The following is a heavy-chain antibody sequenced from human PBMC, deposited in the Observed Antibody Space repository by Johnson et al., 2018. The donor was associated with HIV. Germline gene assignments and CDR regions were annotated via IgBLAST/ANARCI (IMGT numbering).Heavy chain of an antibody. CDR3: ARQYADAFDI. V-gene: IGHV3-53*01. Sequence: EQLVESGGGLIQPGGSLRLSCAASGFTVSGNYINWVRQAPGKGLEWVSVIYGGGSTYYADSVKGRFTISRDNSKNTLYLQMNSLRAEDTAVYYCARQYADAFDIWGQGTMVTVSS. CDR2: IYGGGST. CDR1: GFTVSGNY. J-gene: IGHJ3*02. D-gene: IGHD2-2*01.